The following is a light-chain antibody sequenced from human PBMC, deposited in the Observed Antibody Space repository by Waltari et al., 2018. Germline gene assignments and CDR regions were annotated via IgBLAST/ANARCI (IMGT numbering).Light chain of an antibody. CDR3: LQYDVLPFA. CDR2: GAS. Sequence: EIVLTQSPATLPLSPGERASLSCRASQSLPTSNLAWYQQKPGQPPRLLFYGASRRATGIPDRFSGSGTGTDFSLTITRLEPEDFATYYCLQYDVLPFAFGPGTTVDV. J-gene: IGKJ3*01. V-gene: IGKV3-20*01. CDR1: QSLPTSN.